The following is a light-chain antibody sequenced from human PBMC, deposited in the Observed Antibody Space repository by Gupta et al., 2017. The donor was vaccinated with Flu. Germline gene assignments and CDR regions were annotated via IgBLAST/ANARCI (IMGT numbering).Light chain of an antibody. V-gene: IGKV3-15*01. J-gene: IGKJ2*01. CDR1: QSVSSN. CDR3: QHENNCPNT. Sequence: PATLSVSPGERATLSCRASQSVSSNLAWYQQKPGQAPRLLIYGASTRATGIPARFSGSGSGTEFTLTISSLQSEDFAVYYCQHENNCPNTFGQGTKLDIK. CDR2: GAS.